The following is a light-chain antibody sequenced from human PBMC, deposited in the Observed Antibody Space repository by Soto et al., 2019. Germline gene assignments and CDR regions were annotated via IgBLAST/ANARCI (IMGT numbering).Light chain of an antibody. V-gene: IGKV3-15*01. CDR3: QQSDYWPWT. J-gene: IGKJ1*01. CDR1: QSVSSN. Sequence: EIVMTQSPATLSVSPGERATLSCRTSQSVSSNLAWYQQKPGQAPRLLIYGASTRATGVPARFSGGESGTEFTLTISSLLSEDFAVYYCQQSDYWPWTFGQGTKVEIK. CDR2: GAS.